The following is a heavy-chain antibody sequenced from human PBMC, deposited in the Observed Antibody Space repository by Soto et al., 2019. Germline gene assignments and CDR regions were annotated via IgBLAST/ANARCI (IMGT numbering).Heavy chain of an antibody. D-gene: IGHD1-1*01. V-gene: IGHV4-31*03. CDR1: GGSIRNGNYY. Sequence: QVQLQESGPGLVKASQTLSLTCTVSGGSIRNGNYYWSWIRQLPGKGLECIGNIYYIGTTSYNPSLKSRVIISIDTSKNQFSLELTSVLAADTAVYYCAKNETTRPWFNPWGQGTLVTVSS. J-gene: IGHJ5*02. CDR2: IYYIGTT. CDR3: AKNETTRPWFNP.